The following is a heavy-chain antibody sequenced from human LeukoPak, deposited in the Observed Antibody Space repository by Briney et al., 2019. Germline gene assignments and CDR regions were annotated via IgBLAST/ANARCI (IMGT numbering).Heavy chain of an antibody. CDR3: ARVTYVDDMLYQYFDY. J-gene: IGHJ4*02. Sequence: SETLSPTYAVSTYSISSGSYWGWIRQSPGKGLEWVGSIFHSGNSYYSPSLKSRLTMSVDTSKNQFSLKLTSVTAPDTALYYCARVTYVDDMLYQYFDYWGQGILVTVSS. D-gene: IGHD4-17*01. CDR1: TYSISSGSY. V-gene: IGHV4-38-2*01. CDR2: IFHSGNS.